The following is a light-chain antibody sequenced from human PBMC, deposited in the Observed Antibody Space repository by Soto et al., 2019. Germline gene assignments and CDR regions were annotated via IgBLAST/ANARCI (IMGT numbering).Light chain of an antibody. CDR1: QGISSA. Sequence: AIQWTQSPSSLSASLGDRGTITCRASQGISSALAWYKQKPGKAPKLLIYDASSLESGVPSRFSGSGSGTDFTLTISSLKPEDFETYYCQQLNSYPITFGQGTRLEIK. CDR3: QQLNSYPIT. V-gene: IGKV1-13*02. J-gene: IGKJ5*01. CDR2: DAS.